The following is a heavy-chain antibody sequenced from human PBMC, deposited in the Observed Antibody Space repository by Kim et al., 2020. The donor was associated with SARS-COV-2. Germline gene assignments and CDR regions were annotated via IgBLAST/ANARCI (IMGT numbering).Heavy chain of an antibody. J-gene: IGHJ6*02. CDR3: ARGPHIAARRPNYYGMDV. D-gene: IGHD6-6*01. CDR1: GFTFSSYA. V-gene: IGHV3-30*04. CDR2: ISYDGSNK. Sequence: GGSLRLSCAASGFTFSSYAMHWVRQAPGKGLEWVAVISYDGSNKYYADSVKCRFTISRDNSKNTLYLQMNSLRAEDTAVYYCARGPHIAARRPNYYGMDVWGQGTTVTVSS.